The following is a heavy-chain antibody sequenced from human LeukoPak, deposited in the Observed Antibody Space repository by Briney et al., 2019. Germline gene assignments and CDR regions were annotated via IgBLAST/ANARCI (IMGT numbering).Heavy chain of an antibody. CDR3: VRDPQINWNRPSPLS. J-gene: IGHJ5*02. V-gene: IGHV3-33*01. Sequence: GGSQRLSCAASGFAFSTYGMHGVRQAPGKGLEWVSVIWFDGSTQYYTDSVKGRFTISRDNSKNTLFLQMNSLRAEDTAVYYCVRDPQINWNRPSPLSWGQGTLVTVSS. CDR1: GFAFSTYG. D-gene: IGHD1-20*01. CDR2: IWFDGSTQ.